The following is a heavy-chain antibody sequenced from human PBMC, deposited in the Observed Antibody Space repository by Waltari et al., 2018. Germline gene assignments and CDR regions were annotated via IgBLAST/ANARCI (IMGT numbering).Heavy chain of an antibody. CDR1: EFTFSIYS. D-gene: IGHD3-22*01. Sequence: EVQLVESGGGLVKPGGSLRLSCAASEFTFSIYSRNWVRQAPGKGLEWVSSISGNSNHIYYADSVKGRFTISRDNAKNSLYLQMNSLRAEDTAVYYCARVLTSRSSGYSYYFDYWGQGTLVTVSS. V-gene: IGHV3-21*01. CDR2: ISGNSNHI. J-gene: IGHJ4*02. CDR3: ARVLTSRSSGYSYYFDY.